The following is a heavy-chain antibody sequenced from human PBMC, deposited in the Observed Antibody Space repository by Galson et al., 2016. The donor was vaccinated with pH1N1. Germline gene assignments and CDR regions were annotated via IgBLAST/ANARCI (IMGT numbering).Heavy chain of an antibody. J-gene: IGHJ3*01. CDR2: IFHSGST. CDR3: ASSIPVTALDAFDL. V-gene: IGHV4-38-2*01. Sequence: TLSLTCAVSGHSIISGYYWGWVRQPPGKGLEWIGSIFHSGSTYYNPSLKSRVTISVDTSRNQFSLTLSSVTAADTALYYCASSIPVTALDAFDLWGQGTMVTVSS. CDR1: GHSIISGYY. D-gene: IGHD2-21*02.